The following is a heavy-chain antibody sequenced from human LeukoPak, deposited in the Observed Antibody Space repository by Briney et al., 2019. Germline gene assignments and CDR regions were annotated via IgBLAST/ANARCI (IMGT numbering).Heavy chain of an antibody. D-gene: IGHD3-9*01. CDR2: ISYDGSNK. J-gene: IGHJ4*02. V-gene: IGHV3-30*04. CDR3: ASQARVLRYFDWLRPLDC. Sequence: GGSLRLSCAASGFTFSSYAMHWVRQAPGKGLEWVAVISYDGSNKYYADSVKGRFTISRDNSKNTLYLQMNSLRAEDTAVYYCASQARVLRYFDWLRPLDCWGQGTLVTVSS. CDR1: GFTFSSYA.